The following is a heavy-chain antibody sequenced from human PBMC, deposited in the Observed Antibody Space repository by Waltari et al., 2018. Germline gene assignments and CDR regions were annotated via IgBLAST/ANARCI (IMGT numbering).Heavy chain of an antibody. J-gene: IGHJ6*02. V-gene: IGHV1-69*12. CDR1: GGTFSSYA. CDR2: IIPSVGTA. Sequence: QVQLVQSGAEVKKPGSSVKVSCKASGGTFSSYAISWVRQAPGQGLEWMGGIIPSVGTANDAQKFKGRVTITADEATSTAYMELSSLRSEDTAVYYCARDSRFLSNGMDVWGQGTTVTVSS. CDR3: ARDSRFLSNGMDV. D-gene: IGHD3-16*01.